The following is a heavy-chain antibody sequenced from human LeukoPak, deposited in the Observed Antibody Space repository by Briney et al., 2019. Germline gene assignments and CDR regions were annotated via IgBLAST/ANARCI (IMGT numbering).Heavy chain of an antibody. CDR2: IKQDGSEK. CDR3: ARGSGYYLGHFDY. Sequence: PGGSLRLSCAASGFTFSTYWMSWVRQAPGEGLKWVANIKQDGSEKYYVDSVKGRFTISRDNAKNSLYLQMNSLRAEDTAVYYCARGSGYYLGHFDYWGQGTLVTVSS. J-gene: IGHJ4*02. D-gene: IGHD3-22*01. V-gene: IGHV3-7*01. CDR1: GFTFSTYW.